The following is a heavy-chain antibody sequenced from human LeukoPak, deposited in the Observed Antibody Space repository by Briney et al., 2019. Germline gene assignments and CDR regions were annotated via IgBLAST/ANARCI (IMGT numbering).Heavy chain of an antibody. CDR2: VTNGGIT. J-gene: IGHJ4*02. CDR3: AQRIAVRPYPFGN. CDR1: GYRFSPYW. Sequence: PGGSLRLSCAASGYRFSPYWMSWVRQAPGKGLEYISSVTNGGITYYADSVKGRFTISRDNSKNTLYLQMNSLRAEDTAVYYCAQRIAVRPYPFGNWGQGTLVTVSS. D-gene: IGHD6-6*01. V-gene: IGHV3-23*01.